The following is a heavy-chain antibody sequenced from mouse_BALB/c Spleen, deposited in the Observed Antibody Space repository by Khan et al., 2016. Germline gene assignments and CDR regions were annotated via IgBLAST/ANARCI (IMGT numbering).Heavy chain of an antibody. CDR1: GYTFTSYW. CDR3: ARIKKIVATYFDY. D-gene: IGHD1-1*01. J-gene: IGHJ2*01. V-gene: IGHV1S81*02. Sequence: QVQLQQSGAELVKAGASVKMSCKASGYTFTSYWMHWVKQRLGQGIAWFAETNPTNGRTYYNEKFKSKATLTVDKSSSTAYMLLSGPTFEDAAVYYCARIKKIVATYFDYWGQGTTLTVSS. CDR2: TNPTNGRT.